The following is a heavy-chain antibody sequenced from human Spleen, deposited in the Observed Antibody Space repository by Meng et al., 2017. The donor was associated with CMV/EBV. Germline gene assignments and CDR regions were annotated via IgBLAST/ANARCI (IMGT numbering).Heavy chain of an antibody. CDR2: VKSETDGGTR. V-gene: IGHV3-15*01. Sequence: LSLTCAASGFTFSDAWMSWVRQAPGKGLEWVARVKSETDGGTRDCAAPVKGRFTISRDDSKNTLYLQMTNLKAEDTAIYYCTTDWRWGQGALVTVSS. J-gene: IGHJ4*02. CDR3: TTDWR. CDR1: GFTFSDAW.